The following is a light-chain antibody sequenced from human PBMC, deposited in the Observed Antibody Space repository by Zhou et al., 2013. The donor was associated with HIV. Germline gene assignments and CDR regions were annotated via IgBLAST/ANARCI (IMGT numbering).Light chain of an antibody. Sequence: AIQLTQSPSSLSAFVGDRVSITCRASQDITNTLAWYQQKPGKPPRLLIYDASTLETGVPSRFSGSGSGTDFTLTITGLQPEDFATYSCQQFYNLPLTFGG. CDR3: QQFYNLPLT. J-gene: IGKJ4*01. CDR2: DAS. V-gene: IGKV1D-13*01. CDR1: QDITNT.